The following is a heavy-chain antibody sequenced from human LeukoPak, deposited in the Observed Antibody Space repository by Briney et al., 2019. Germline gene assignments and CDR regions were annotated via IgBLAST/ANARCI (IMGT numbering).Heavy chain of an antibody. CDR3: ARGPPRTGRERYFDY. CDR2: IYYRGTT. V-gene: IGHV4-59*01. J-gene: IGHJ4*02. D-gene: IGHD1-1*01. CDR1: GGSTSDYY. Sequence: SETLSLTCTVSGGSTSDYYWNWIRQPPGKGLEWIGYIYYRGTTNYNPSLNSRVTISLDSSENQFSLRLNSVTAADTAIYYCARGPPRTGRERYFDYWGQGTLVSVSS.